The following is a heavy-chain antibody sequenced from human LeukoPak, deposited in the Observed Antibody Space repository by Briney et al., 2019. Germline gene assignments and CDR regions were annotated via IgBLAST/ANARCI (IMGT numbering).Heavy chain of an antibody. CDR1: GGSFSSYY. CDR2: INHNGST. V-gene: IGHV4-34*01. J-gene: IGHJ4*02. CDR3: ARGEWLRSWFGY. D-gene: IGHD5-12*01. Sequence: PSETLSLTCAVPGGSFSSYYWSWIRQPPGKGLEWIGEINHNGSTNYNPSLTSRVTISVDTSKNQFSLKLSSVTAADTAVYYCARGEWLRSWFGYWGQGTLVTVSS.